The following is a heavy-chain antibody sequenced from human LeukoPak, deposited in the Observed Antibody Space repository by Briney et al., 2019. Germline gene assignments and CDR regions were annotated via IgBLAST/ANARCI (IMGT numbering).Heavy chain of an antibody. J-gene: IGHJ4*02. V-gene: IGHV3-48*03. CDR3: AILPQWLGRAFFDY. D-gene: IGHD6-19*01. CDR1: GFTFSSYE. CDR2: ISSSGSTI. Sequence: GGSLRLSCAASGFTFSSYEMNWVRQAPGKGLEWVSYISSSGSTIYYADSVKGRFTISRDKAKNSLYLQMNSLRAEDTAVYYCAILPQWLGRAFFDYWGQGTLVTVSS.